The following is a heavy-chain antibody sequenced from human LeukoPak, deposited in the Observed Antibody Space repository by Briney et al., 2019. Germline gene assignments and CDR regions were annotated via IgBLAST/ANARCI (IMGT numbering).Heavy chain of an antibody. J-gene: IGHJ4*02. D-gene: IGHD3-3*01. V-gene: IGHV3-23*01. CDR3: AKASERITIFGVARPLDY. CDR2: ISGSGGST. Sequence: GGSLRLSCAASGFTFSSYAMSWVRQAPGKGLEWVSAISGSGGSTYYADSVKGRFTISRDNSKNTLYLQMNSLRAEDTAVYYCAKASERITIFGVARPLDYWGQGTLDTVSS. CDR1: GFTFSSYA.